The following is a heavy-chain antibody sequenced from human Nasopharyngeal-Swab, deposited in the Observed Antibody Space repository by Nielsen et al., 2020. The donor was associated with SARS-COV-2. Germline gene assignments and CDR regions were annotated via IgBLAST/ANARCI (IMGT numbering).Heavy chain of an antibody. CDR2: IIPIFGTA. CDR3: ARYSSSWLYYYGMDV. J-gene: IGHJ6*02. D-gene: IGHD6-13*01. CDR1: GGTFSSYA. Sequence: SVKVSCKASGGTFSSYAISWVRQAPGQGLEWMGGIIPIFGTANYAQKFQGRATITADESTSTAYMELSSLRSEDTAVYYCARYSSSWLYYYGMDVWGQGTTVTVSS. V-gene: IGHV1-69*13.